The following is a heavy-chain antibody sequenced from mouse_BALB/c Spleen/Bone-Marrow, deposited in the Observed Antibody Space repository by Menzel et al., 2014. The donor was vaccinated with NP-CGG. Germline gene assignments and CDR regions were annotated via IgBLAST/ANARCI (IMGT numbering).Heavy chain of an antibody. CDR3: ARDYDYVSWFAY. V-gene: IGHV2-9*02. Sequence: QVQLQQSGPGLVAPSQSLSITCTVSGFSLTSYGVHWVRQPPGKGLEWLGVIWADGSTNYNSALMSRLSISKDNSKSQVFLKMNSLQTDDTAMYYCARDYDYVSWFAYWGQGTLATVSA. J-gene: IGHJ3*01. D-gene: IGHD2-4*01. CDR2: IWADGST. CDR1: GFSLTSYG.